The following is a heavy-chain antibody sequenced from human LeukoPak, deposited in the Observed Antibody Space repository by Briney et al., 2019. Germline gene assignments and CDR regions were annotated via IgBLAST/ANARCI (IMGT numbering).Heavy chain of an antibody. CDR1: GGSISSGGYY. CDR2: IYYSGST. Sequence: SETLSLTCTVSGGSISSGGYYWSWIRQHPGKGLEWIGYIYYSGSTYYNPSLKSRVTISVDTSKNQFSLKLSSVTAADTAVYYCARASAYYDFWSGYWDIHKSDGQDAFDIWGQGTMVTVSS. J-gene: IGHJ3*02. V-gene: IGHV4-31*03. CDR3: ARASAYYDFWSGYWDIHKSDGQDAFDI. D-gene: IGHD3-3*01.